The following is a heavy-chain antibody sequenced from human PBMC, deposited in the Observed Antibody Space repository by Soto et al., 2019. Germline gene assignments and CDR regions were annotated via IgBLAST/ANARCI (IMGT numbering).Heavy chain of an antibody. Sequence: PSETLSLTCSVSGSSIGRFYWSWIRQSPGKGLEWIGYIYASGSSNYNPSLKSRVTMSIDTSKNQLSLILSSVTAADTAIYFCARQGGEWLFVVHMDVWGKGTTVPVSS. D-gene: IGHD3-3*01. CDR1: GSSIGRFY. CDR2: IYASGSS. CDR3: ARQGGEWLFVVHMDV. V-gene: IGHV4-59*08. J-gene: IGHJ6*03.